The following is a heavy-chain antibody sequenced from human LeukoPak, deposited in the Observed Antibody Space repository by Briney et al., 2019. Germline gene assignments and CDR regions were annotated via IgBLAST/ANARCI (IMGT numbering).Heavy chain of an antibody. Sequence: GGSLRLSCTASGFTFGDYAMSWVRQAPGKGLEWVGFIRSKAYGGTTEYAASVIGRFTISRDDSKSIAYLQMNSLKTEDTAVYYCTRDRSGDAVVPALYGMDVWGQGTTVTVSS. CDR1: GFTFGDYA. V-gene: IGHV3-49*04. D-gene: IGHD2-15*01. CDR2: IRSKAYGGTT. CDR3: TRDRSGDAVVPALYGMDV. J-gene: IGHJ6*02.